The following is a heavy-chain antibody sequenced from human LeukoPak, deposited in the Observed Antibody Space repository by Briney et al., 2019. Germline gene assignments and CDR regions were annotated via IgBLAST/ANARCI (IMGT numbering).Heavy chain of an antibody. CDR2: IYHSGST. V-gene: IGHV4-4*02. CDR3: AKMDGRDSRYDTIDY. Sequence: PSGTLSLTCAVSGGSISSSNWWSWVRQPPGKGLEWIGEIYHSGSTNYNPSLKSRVTISVDKSKNQFSLKLSSVTAADTAVYYCAKMDGRDSRYDTIDYWGQGTLATVSS. J-gene: IGHJ4*02. D-gene: IGHD5-24*01. CDR1: GGSISSSNW.